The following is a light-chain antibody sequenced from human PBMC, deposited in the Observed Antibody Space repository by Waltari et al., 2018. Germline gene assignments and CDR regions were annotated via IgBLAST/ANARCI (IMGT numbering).Light chain of an antibody. CDR1: SGSVSTSYY. CDR2: STN. Sequence: QTVVTQEPSFSVSPGGTVTLPCGLSSGSVSTSYYPSWYQQTPGQAPRTLIYSTNTRSSGVPDRFSGSILGNKAALTITGAQADDESDYYCVLYMGSGIWVFGGGTKLTVL. V-gene: IGLV8-61*01. J-gene: IGLJ3*02. CDR3: VLYMGSGIWV.